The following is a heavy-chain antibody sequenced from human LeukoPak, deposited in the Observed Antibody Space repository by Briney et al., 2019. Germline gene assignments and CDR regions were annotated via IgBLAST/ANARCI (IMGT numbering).Heavy chain of an antibody. V-gene: IGHV6-1*01. Sequence: SQTLSLTCAISGESVSSKNGAWNWIRQSPSRGLEWLGRTYYRSKWYNDYAVSMNGRITINPDTSKNKFSLQLNSVTPDDTAVYYCARDEGASGWHTFDYWGQGTLVTVSS. CDR1: GESVSSKNGA. CDR2: TYYRSKWYN. D-gene: IGHD6-19*01. J-gene: IGHJ4*02. CDR3: ARDEGASGWHTFDY.